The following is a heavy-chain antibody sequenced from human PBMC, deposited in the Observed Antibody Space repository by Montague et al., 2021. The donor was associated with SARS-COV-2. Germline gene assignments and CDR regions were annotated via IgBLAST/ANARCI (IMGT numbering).Heavy chain of an antibody. CDR2: IWYDGSNK. D-gene: IGHD3-16*01. CDR1: GFTFSSYG. V-gene: IGHV3-33*01. CDR3: ARDLFWGTDSGTQQRRDY. Sequence: SLRLSCAASGFTFSSYGMHWVRQAPGKGLEWVAVIWYDGSNKYYADSVKSRFTISRDNSKNTLYLQMNSLRAEDTAVYYCARDLFWGTDSGTQQRRDYWGQGTLVTVSS. J-gene: IGHJ4*02.